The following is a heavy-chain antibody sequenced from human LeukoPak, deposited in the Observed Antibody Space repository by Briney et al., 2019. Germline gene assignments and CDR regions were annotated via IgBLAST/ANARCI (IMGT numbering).Heavy chain of an antibody. D-gene: IGHD6-13*01. Sequence: GGSLRLSCAASGFTFSSYAMSWVRQAPGKGLEWVSAISGSGGSTYYADSVKGRFTISRDNSKNTLYLQMNSLRAEDTAVYYCAKEAVGAAAGRYYFDYWGQGTLVTVSS. CDR2: ISGSGGST. V-gene: IGHV3-23*01. CDR1: GFTFSSYA. J-gene: IGHJ4*02. CDR3: AKEAVGAAAGRYYFDY.